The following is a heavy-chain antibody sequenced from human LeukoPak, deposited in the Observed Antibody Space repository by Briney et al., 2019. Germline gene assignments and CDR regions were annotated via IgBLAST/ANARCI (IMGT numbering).Heavy chain of an antibody. D-gene: IGHD4-17*01. V-gene: IGHV1-2*02. CDR3: ARDALMTTVTLPIDY. CDR2: INPNSGGT. Sequence: GASVKVSCKASGYTFTGYYMRWVRQAPGQGLEWMGWINPNSGGTNYAQKFQGRVTMTRDTSISTAYMELSRLRSDDTAVYYCARDALMTTVTLPIDYWGQGTLVTVSS. CDR1: GYTFTGYY. J-gene: IGHJ4*02.